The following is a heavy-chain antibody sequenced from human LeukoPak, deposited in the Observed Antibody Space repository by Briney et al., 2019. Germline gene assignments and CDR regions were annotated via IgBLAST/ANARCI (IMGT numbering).Heavy chain of an antibody. Sequence: PGRSLRLSCAASGFTFDNYAMHWVRQAPGKGLEWLSIISWNSGYIGYADSVKGRFTISRDNAKKSMDLQMNSLSAEAKAFYYCAKVRGTYSSGYFFDYWGQGTLVTVSS. J-gene: IGHJ4*02. CDR2: ISWNSGYI. CDR1: GFTFDNYA. CDR3: AKVRGTYSSGYFFDY. D-gene: IGHD6-19*01. V-gene: IGHV3-9*01.